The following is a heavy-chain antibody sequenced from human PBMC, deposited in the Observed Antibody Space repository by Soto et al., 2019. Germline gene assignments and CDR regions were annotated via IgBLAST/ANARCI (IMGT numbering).Heavy chain of an antibody. V-gene: IGHV1-69*13. CDR2: IIPIFGTA. CDR1: GVTFSSYA. Sequence: SVKVSCKASGVTFSSYAISWVLQAPGQGLEWMGGIIPIFGTANYAQKFQGRVTITADESTSTAYMELSSLRSEDTAVYYCAREGLCGGDCLRDDYGMDVWGQGTTVTVSS. D-gene: IGHD2-21*02. CDR3: AREGLCGGDCLRDDYGMDV. J-gene: IGHJ6*02.